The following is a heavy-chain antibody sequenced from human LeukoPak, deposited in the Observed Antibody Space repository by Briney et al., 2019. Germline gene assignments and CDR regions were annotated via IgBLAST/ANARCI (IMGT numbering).Heavy chain of an antibody. CDR1: GYTFTSYD. J-gene: IGHJ4*02. V-gene: IGHV1-8*01. CDR2: MDPNSGNT. D-gene: IGHD3-22*01. CDR3: ARVVLDHYYDSSGYLGTLDY. Sequence: ASVKVSCKASGYTFTSYDINWVRQATGQGLEWMGWMDPNSGNTGYAQKFQGRVTMTRNTSISTAYMELSSLRSEDTAVYYCARVVLDHYYDSSGYLGTLDYWGQGTLVTVSS.